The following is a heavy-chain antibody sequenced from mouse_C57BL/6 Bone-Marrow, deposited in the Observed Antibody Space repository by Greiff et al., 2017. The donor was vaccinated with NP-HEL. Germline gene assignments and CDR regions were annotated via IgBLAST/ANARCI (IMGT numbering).Heavy chain of an antibody. CDR1: GYTFTSYW. D-gene: IGHD2-2*01. CDR2: IDPNSGGT. J-gene: IGHJ4*01. CDR3: ARQGSTMVTTRDAMDY. V-gene: IGHV1-72*01. Sequence: VQLQQPGAELVKPGASVKLSCKASGYTFTSYWMHWVKQRPGRGLEWIGRIDPNSGGTKYNEKFKSKATLTVDKPSSTAYMQLSSLTSEDSAVYYCARQGSTMVTTRDAMDYWGQGTSVTVSS.